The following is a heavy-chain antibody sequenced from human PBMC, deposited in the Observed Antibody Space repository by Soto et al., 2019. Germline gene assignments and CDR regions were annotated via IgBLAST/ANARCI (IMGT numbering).Heavy chain of an antibody. D-gene: IGHD3-9*01. CDR3: ARAPLPGYYDILTGYPGPFDY. V-gene: IGHV4-31*03. CDR1: GGSISSGGYY. Sequence: SDTLSLTCTVSGGSISSGGYYWSWIRQHPGKGLEWIGYIYYSGSTYYNPSLKSRVTISVDTSKNQFSLKLSSVTAADTAVYYCARAPLPGYYDILTGYPGPFDYWGQGTLVTVSS. J-gene: IGHJ4*02. CDR2: IYYSGST.